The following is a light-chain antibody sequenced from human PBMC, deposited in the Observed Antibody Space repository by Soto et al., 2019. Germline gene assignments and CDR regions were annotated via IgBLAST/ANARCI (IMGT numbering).Light chain of an antibody. CDR3: CSYAGSNTWL. CDR1: NRDIGTYNL. V-gene: IGLV2-23*01. J-gene: IGLJ2*01. Sequence: QAVVTQPVSVSGSPGQTITISCTGTNRDIGTYNLVSWYQQHPGKAPKLMIFEATKRPSGISNRFSGSKSANTASLTISGLQTEDEADYYCCSYAGSNTWLFGGGTKLTVL. CDR2: EAT.